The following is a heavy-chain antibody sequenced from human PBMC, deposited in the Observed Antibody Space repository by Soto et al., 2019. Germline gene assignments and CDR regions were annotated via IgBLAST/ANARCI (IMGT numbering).Heavy chain of an antibody. CDR2: INPNSGGT. V-gene: IGHV1-2*04. CDR1: GYTFTGYY. Sequence: QVQLVQSGAEVKKPGASVKVSCKASGYTFTGYYMHWVRQAPGQGLEWMGWINPNSGGTNYAQKFQGWVTMTRDTSISTAYMELSMLRSDDTAVYYCARADGGEGYYGMDVWGQGTTVTVSS. J-gene: IGHJ6*02. D-gene: IGHD3-16*01. CDR3: ARADGGEGYYGMDV.